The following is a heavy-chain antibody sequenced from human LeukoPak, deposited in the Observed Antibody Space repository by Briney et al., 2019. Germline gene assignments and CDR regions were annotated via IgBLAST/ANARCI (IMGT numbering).Heavy chain of an antibody. V-gene: IGHV3-23*01. D-gene: IGHD6-19*01. CDR1: GFTFSNYD. J-gene: IGHJ4*02. CDR2: ISGSGGST. Sequence: GGSLRLSCAASGFTFSNYDMNWVRQAPGKGLEWVSAISGSGGSTYYADSVKGRFTISRDNSKNTLYLQMNSLRAEDTAVYYCAGYSSGWLYWGQGTLVTVSS. CDR3: AGYSSGWLY.